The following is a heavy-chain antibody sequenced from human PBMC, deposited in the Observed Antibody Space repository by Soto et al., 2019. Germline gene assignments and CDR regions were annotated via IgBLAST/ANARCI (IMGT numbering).Heavy chain of an antibody. CDR2: IKQDGSEK. CDR3: ARALTTYYYYYMDV. V-gene: IGHV3-7*01. CDR1: GFTFSSYW. J-gene: IGHJ6*03. Sequence: PGGSLRLSCAAPGFTFSSYWMSWVRQAPGKGLEWVANIKQDGSEKYYVDSVKGRFTISRDNAKNSLYLQMNSLRAEDTAVYYCARALTTYYYYYMDVWGKGTTVTVSS.